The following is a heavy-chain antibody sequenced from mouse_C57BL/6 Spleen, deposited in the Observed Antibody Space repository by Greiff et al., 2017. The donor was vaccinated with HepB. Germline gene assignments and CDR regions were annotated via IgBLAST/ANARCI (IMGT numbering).Heavy chain of an antibody. V-gene: IGHV2-2*01. Sequence: VQRVESGPGLVQPSQSLSITCTVSGFSLTSYGVHWVRQSPGKGLEWLGVIWSGGSTDYNAAFISRLSISKDNSKSQVFFKMNSLQADDTAIYYCARKNGYDASYYYAMDYWGQGTSVTVSS. CDR3: ARKNGYDASYYYAMDY. CDR1: GFSLTSYG. D-gene: IGHD2-2*01. CDR2: IWSGGST. J-gene: IGHJ4*01.